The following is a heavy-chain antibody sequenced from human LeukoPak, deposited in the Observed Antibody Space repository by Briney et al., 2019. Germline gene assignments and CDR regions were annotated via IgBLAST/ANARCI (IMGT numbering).Heavy chain of an antibody. V-gene: IGHV4-34*01. Sequence: SETLSLTCTVSGGSISSYYWSWIGQPPGKGLEWIGEINHSGSTNYNPSLKSRVTISVDTSKNQFSLKLSSVTAADTAVYYCASPRDGAVDYWGQGTLVTVSS. CDR3: ASPRDGAVDY. J-gene: IGHJ4*02. CDR1: GGSISSYY. CDR2: INHSGST. D-gene: IGHD4-17*01.